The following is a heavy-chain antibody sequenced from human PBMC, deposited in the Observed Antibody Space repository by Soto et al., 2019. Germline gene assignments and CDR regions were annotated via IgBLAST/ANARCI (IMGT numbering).Heavy chain of an antibody. CDR2: IMPMFGVT. Sequence: QVQLVQSGAEVKKPGSSVKVSCRASGGTFSSHTISWVRQAPGQGLEWMGGIMPMFGVTNYARKFQGRLTMTANESTPTAYMEVSSLTSEDTAVYYCAGEGVTSSMSLPWMGYHYYGLDVWGQGTTVIVSS. V-gene: IGHV1-69*12. D-gene: IGHD2-2*01. CDR3: AGEGVTSSMSLPWMGYHYYGLDV. CDR1: GGTFSSHT. J-gene: IGHJ6*02.